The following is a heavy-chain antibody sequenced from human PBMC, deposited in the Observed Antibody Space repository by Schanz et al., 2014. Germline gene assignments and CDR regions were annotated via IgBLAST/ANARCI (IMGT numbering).Heavy chain of an antibody. J-gene: IGHJ4*02. CDR1: GFTFSKYW. Sequence: DVQLLESGGGLVQPGGSLRLSCGGSGFTFSKYWMSWVRQAPGKGLEWVSAISGSGGSTYYADSVKGRFTISRDNSKNTLYLQMNTLRAEDTAVYYCARDRGYCSGGSCLTFDYWGQGTLVTVSS. CDR2: ISGSGGST. CDR3: ARDRGYCSGGSCLTFDY. D-gene: IGHD2-15*01. V-gene: IGHV3-23*01.